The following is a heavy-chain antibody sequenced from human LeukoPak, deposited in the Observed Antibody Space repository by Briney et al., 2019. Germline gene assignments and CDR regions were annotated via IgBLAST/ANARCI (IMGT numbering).Heavy chain of an antibody. CDR3: AERGVVIRVILVGFHKEAYYFDS. J-gene: IGHJ4*02. Sequence: PGGSLRLSCAVSGITLSNYGMSWVRQAPGKGLEWVAGISGSGGTTNYADSVKGRFTISRDNPKYTLFLHMNSLRAEDTAVYFCAERGVVIRVILVGFHKEAYYFDSRGQGALVTVSS. D-gene: IGHD3-22*01. CDR1: GITLSNYG. V-gene: IGHV3-23*01. CDR2: ISGSGGTT.